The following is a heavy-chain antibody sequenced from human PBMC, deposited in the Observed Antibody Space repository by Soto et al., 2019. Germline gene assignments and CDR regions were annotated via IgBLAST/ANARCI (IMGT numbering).Heavy chain of an antibody. CDR2: IIPIFGTT. V-gene: IGHV1-69*12. CDR3: ARDGGAATFDN. CDR1: GGTFSSYA. D-gene: IGHD1-26*01. J-gene: IGHJ4*02. Sequence: QVQLVQSGAEVKKPGSSVKVSCKAFGGTFSSYAINWIRQAPGQGLEWMGGIIPIFGTTTYAQRFQARVTITADESTSTAYMELSSLRSEDTALYYCARDGGAATFDNWGQGTLVTVSS.